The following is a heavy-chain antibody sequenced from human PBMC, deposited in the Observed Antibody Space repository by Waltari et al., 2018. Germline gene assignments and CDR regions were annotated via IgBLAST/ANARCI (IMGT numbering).Heavy chain of an antibody. J-gene: IGHJ4*02. Sequence: EVQLVESGGGLVQSGGSLRLSCADSGSDYWMDWVRQAPGKGLMWVSRVKSDGTSPRYADSVKGRFTVARDSAKNMLYLQMNSLRAEDTAVYYCTTNPPGYWGQGTLVTVSS. CDR2: VKSDGTSP. CDR3: TTNPPGY. V-gene: IGHV3-74*01. CDR1: GSDYW.